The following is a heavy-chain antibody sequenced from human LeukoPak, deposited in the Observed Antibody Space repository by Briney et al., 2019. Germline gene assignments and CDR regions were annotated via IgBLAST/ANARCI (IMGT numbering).Heavy chain of an antibody. J-gene: IGHJ4*02. CDR2: IYHSGST. V-gene: IGHV4-38-2*01. CDR1: GYSISSGYY. Sequence: SETLSLTCAVSGYSISSGYYWGWIRQPPGKGLEWIGSIYHSGSTYYNPSLKSRVTISVDTSKNQFSLKLSSVNAADTAVYYCARIDFWSGYFDYWGQGTLVTVCS. D-gene: IGHD3-3*01. CDR3: ARIDFWSGYFDY.